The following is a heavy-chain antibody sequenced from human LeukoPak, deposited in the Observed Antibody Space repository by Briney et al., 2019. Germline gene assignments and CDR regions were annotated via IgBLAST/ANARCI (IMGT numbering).Heavy chain of an antibody. D-gene: IGHD4-17*01. V-gene: IGHV1-2*02. CDR3: ARDRNGDYNGDFDY. J-gene: IGHJ4*02. Sequence: ASVKVSCKASGYTFTGYYMHWVRQAPGQGLEWMGWINPHSGGTNYAQNFQGRVTMTRDTSISTAYMELSSLRSDDTAVYYCARDRNGDYNGDFDYWGQGTLATVAS. CDR2: INPHSGGT. CDR1: GYTFTGYY.